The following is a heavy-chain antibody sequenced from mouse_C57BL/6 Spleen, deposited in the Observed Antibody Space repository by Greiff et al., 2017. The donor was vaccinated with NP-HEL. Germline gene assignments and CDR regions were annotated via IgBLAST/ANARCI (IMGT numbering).Heavy chain of an antibody. CDR3: ARLGRGSYFDY. CDR1: GYSITSGYY. CDR2: ISYDGSN. D-gene: IGHD4-1*01. J-gene: IGHJ2*01. Sequence: VQLKESGPGLVKPSQSLSLTCSVTGYSITSGYYWNWIRQFPGNKLEWMGYISYDGSNNSNPSLKNRISITRDTSKNQFFLKLNSVTTEDTATYYCARLGRGSYFDYWGQGTTRTVSS. V-gene: IGHV3-6*01.